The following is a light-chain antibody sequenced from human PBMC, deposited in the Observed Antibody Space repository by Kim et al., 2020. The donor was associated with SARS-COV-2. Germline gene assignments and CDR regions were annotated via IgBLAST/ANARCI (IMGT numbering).Light chain of an antibody. Sequence: SSELTQDPAVSVALRQTVRITCQGDSLRSYYASWYQQKPGQAPLLVLYEKNNRPSGIPDRFSGSSSGNTASLTITGAQAEDEADYYCNSRESGVNHVVFGGGTQLTVL. V-gene: IGLV3-19*01. J-gene: IGLJ2*01. CDR3: NSRESGVNHVV. CDR2: EKN. CDR1: SLRSYY.